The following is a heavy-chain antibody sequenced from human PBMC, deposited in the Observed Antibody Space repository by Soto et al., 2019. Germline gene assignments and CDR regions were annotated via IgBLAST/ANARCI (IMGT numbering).Heavy chain of an antibody. J-gene: IGHJ4*02. CDR2: IYYSGST. V-gene: IGHV4-31*03. CDR1: GGSIGSVGYY. Sequence: SETLSLTCTVSGGSIGSVGYYWSWIRQHPEKGLEWIGYIYYSGSTYYNPSLKSRISISLDTSKNQFSLKVSSVTAADTAVYYCVRVTRYATAAAQFDYWGQGTLVTVSS. D-gene: IGHD6-13*01. CDR3: VRVTRYATAAAQFDY.